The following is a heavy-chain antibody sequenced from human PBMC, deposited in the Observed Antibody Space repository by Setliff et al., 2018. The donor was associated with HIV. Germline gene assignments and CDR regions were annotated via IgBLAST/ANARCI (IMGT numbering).Heavy chain of an antibody. Sequence: PSETLSLSCAASGFTFSSYSMNWVRQAPGKGLEWVSYISSSSSTIYYADSVKGRFTISRNNAKNSLYLQMNSLRAEDTAVYYCARSRAAGFDYWGQGTLVTV. D-gene: IGHD6-13*01. CDR3: ARSRAAGFDY. V-gene: IGHV3-48*01. CDR1: GFTFSSYS. CDR2: ISSSSSTI. J-gene: IGHJ4*02.